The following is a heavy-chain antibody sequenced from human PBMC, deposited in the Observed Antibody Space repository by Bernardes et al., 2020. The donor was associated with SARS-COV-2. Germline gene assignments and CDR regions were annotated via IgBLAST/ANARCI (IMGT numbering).Heavy chain of an antibody. J-gene: IGHJ6*02. CDR1: GFSLSNARMG. CDR3: ARILGQLVFGYYYYGMDV. Sequence: SGPTLVTPTETLTLTCTVSGFSLSNARMGVSWIRQPPGKALEWLAHIFSNDEKSYSTSLKSRLTISKDTSKSQVVLTMTNMDPVDTATYYCARILGQLVFGYYYYGMDVWGQGTTVTVSS. D-gene: IGHD6-6*01. V-gene: IGHV2-26*01. CDR2: IFSNDEK.